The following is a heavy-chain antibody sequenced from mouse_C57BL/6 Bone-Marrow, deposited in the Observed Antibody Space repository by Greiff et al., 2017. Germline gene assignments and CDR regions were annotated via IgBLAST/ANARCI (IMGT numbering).Heavy chain of an antibody. V-gene: IGHV5-12*01. CDR2: ISNGGGST. D-gene: IGHD1-1*01. CDR1: GFTFSDYY. Sequence: EVQLVESGGGLVQPGGSLKLSCAASGFTFSDYYMYWVRQTPEKRLEWVAYISNGGGSTYYPDTVKGRFTISRDNAKNTLYLQMSRLKSEDTAMYYCARPPRGYGSSLSYWYFDVWGTGTTVTVSS. CDR3: ARPPRGYGSSLSYWYFDV. J-gene: IGHJ1*03.